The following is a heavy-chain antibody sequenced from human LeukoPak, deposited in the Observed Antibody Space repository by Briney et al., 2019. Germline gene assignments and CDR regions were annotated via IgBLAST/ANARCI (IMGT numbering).Heavy chain of an antibody. CDR3: AKDVRVASAGTPSAFDI. Sequence: PGGSLRLSCAASGFTFDDYAMHWVRQAPGKGLEWVSGISWNSVNIGYADSVKGRFTISRDNAKNSLYLQMNSLRPEDMALYYCAKDVRVASAGTPSAFDIWGQGTMVTVSS. CDR2: ISWNSVNI. D-gene: IGHD6-13*01. V-gene: IGHV3-9*03. CDR1: GFTFDDYA. J-gene: IGHJ3*02.